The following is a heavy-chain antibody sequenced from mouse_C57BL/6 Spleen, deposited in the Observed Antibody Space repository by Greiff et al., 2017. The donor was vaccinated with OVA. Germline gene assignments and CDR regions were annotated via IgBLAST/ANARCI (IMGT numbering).Heavy chain of an antibody. V-gene: IGHV1-59*01. J-gene: IGHJ3*01. D-gene: IGHD4-1*01. CDR3: ASLNWAWFAY. CDR1: GYTFTSYW. CDR2: IDPSDSYT. Sequence: QVQLQQPGAELVRPGTSVKLSCKASGYTFTSYWMHRVKQRPGQGLEWIGVIDPSDSYTNYNQKFKGKATLTVDTSSSTAYMQLSSLTSEDSAVYYCASLNWAWFAYWGQGTLVTVSA.